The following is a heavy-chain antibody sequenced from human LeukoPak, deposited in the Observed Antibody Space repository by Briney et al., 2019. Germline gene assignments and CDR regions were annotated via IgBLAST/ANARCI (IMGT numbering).Heavy chain of an antibody. D-gene: IGHD2-2*01. J-gene: IGHJ4*02. V-gene: IGHV3-30*02. CDR1: GFTFSSYG. CDR3: AKDRYCSSTSCSCHDY. Sequence: GGSLRLSCAASGFTFSSYGMHWVRQAPGKGLEWVAFIRYDGSNKYYADSVKGRFTISRDNSKNTLYLQMNSLRAEDTAVYCCAKDRYCSSTSCSCHDYWGQGTLVTVSS. CDR2: IRYDGSNK.